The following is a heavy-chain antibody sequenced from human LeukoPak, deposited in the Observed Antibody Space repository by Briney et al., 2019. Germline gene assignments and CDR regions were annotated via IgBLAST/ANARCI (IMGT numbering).Heavy chain of an antibody. J-gene: IGHJ4*02. CDR1: GGSISSGGYS. CDR2: IYHSGST. Sequence: PSETLSLTCAVSGGSISSGGYSWSWIRQPPGKGLEWIGYIYHSGSTYYNPSLKSRVTISVDRSKNQFSLKLSSVTAADTAVYYCARGHCSGGSCPIYYFDYWGQGTLVTLSS. D-gene: IGHD2-15*01. CDR3: ARGHCSGGSCPIYYFDY. V-gene: IGHV4-30-2*01.